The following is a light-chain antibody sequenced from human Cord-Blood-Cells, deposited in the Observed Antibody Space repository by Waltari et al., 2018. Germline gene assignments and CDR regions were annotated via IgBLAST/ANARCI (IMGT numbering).Light chain of an antibody. CDR2: DVS. V-gene: IGLV2-11*01. CDR1: SRDVGAYNY. CDR3: CSYAGSYTYV. J-gene: IGLJ1*01. Sequence: QSALTQPRSVSGSPGQSVTIPCTGTSRDVGAYNYFSWYQQHPGKAPKLMIYDVSKRPSGVPDRFSGSKSGNTASLTISGLQAEDEADYYCCSYAGSYTYVFGTGTKVTVL.